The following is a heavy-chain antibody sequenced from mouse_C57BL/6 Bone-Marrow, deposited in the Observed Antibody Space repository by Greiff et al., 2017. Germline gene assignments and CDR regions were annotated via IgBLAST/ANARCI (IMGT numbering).Heavy chain of an antibody. V-gene: IGHV1-69*01. D-gene: IGHD1-1*01. CDR3: ARDYASSYWYFDV. CDR1: GYTFTSYW. CDR2: IDPSDSYT. J-gene: IGHJ1*03. Sequence: QVQLQQSGAELVMPGASVKLSCTASGYTFTSYWMHWVKQRPGQGLEWIGEIDPSDSYTNYNQKFKGKSTLTVDTSASTAYKELHSLTSEDSAVYFCARDYASSYWYFDVWGTGTTVTVSS.